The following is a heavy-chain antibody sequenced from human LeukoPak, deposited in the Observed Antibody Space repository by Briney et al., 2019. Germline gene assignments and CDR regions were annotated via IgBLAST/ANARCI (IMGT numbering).Heavy chain of an antibody. CDR2: IYSGGST. Sequence: PGGSLRLSCAASGFTVSSSHMTWVRQAPGKGLECVSLIYSGGSTYYSDSVKGRFTISGDNSKNTLYLHMNSLRAEDTAVYYCARGQSYYPYRGQGTLVTVSS. V-gene: IGHV3-66*01. CDR3: ARGQSYYPY. D-gene: IGHD1-26*01. J-gene: IGHJ4*02. CDR1: GFTVSSSH.